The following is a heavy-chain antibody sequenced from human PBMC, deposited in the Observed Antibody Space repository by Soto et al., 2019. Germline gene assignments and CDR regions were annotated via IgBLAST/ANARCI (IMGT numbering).Heavy chain of an antibody. CDR3: ASSFTAPAAIGY. D-gene: IGHD2-2*02. CDR2: ISAYNGNT. V-gene: IGHV1-18*01. CDR1: GYTFTSYG. Sequence: ASVKVSCKASGYTFTSYGISWVRQAPGQGLEWMGWISAYNGNTKYSQKFQGRVTITRDTSASTAYMELSSLRSEYTAVYYCASSFTAPAAIGYWGQGTLVTVS. J-gene: IGHJ4*02.